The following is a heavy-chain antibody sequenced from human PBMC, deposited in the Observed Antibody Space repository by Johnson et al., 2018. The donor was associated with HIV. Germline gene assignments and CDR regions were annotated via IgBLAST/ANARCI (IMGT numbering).Heavy chain of an antibody. J-gene: IGHJ3*02. CDR2: IHYDGTNK. CDR1: GFTFSSYA. CDR3: AKIRRAYYEDAFDM. D-gene: IGHD3-22*01. Sequence: QVQLVESGGGVVQPGRSLRLSCAASGFTFSSYAMHWVRQAPGKGLEWVSFIHYDGTNKYSPDSVKGRFTISRDNSKNTVYLQMNRLRPEDTAVYYCAKIRRAYYEDAFDMWGQGTMVTVSS. V-gene: IGHV3-30*02.